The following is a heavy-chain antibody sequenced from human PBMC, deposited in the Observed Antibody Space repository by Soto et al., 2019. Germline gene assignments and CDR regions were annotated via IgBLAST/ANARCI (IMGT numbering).Heavy chain of an antibody. Sequence: RPSVKVSCKASGGTFSSYAISWVRQAPGQGLEWMGGIIPIFGTANYAQKFQGRVTITADESTSTAYMELSSLRSEDTAVYYCARVARDYSNYDWFDPWGQGTLVTVSS. CDR3: ARVARDYSNYDWFDP. CDR1: GGTFSSYA. D-gene: IGHD4-4*01. J-gene: IGHJ5*02. V-gene: IGHV1-69*13. CDR2: IIPIFGTA.